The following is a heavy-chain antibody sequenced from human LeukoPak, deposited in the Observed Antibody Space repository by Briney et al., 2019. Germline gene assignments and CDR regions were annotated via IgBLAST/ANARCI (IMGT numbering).Heavy chain of an antibody. CDR3: AREFYTTVAMASAFDI. D-gene: IGHD4-23*01. CDR1: GGPIGSGSYY. J-gene: IGHJ3*02. CDR2: LYSCGGT. Sequence: NASETLSLTCSVSGGPIGSGSYYGSWVRQPAGKGLEWIGYLYSCGGTRYHPSLKSRVTLSVYTSQNQFSLELTSVTATDTALHYCAREFYTTVAMASAFDIWGQGTMVSVSS. V-gene: IGHV4-61*10.